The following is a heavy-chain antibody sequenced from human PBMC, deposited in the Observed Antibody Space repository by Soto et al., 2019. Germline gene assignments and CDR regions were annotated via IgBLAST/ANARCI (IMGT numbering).Heavy chain of an antibody. CDR2: MKEDGTEI. Sequence: GGSLRLSCAASGFAFSNSWMSWVRQAPGKGLEWVANMKEDGTEIWYMDSVKGRFTISRDNAKNFLYLQMNNLRVEDTAVYYCAGDGCSGSNCLNWFDPWGQRTLVTVSS. CDR1: GFAFSNSW. D-gene: IGHD2-15*01. V-gene: IGHV3-7*01. J-gene: IGHJ5*02. CDR3: AGDGCSGSNCLNWFDP.